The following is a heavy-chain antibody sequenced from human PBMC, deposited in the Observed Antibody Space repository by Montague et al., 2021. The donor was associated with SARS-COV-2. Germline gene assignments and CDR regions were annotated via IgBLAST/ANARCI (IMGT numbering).Heavy chain of an antibody. V-gene: IGHV4-59*12. D-gene: IGHD1-26*01. CDR1: GGSISTYP. Sequence: SETLSLTCTVSGGSISTYPWSWIRQPPGKALEWIGHIHSDGDTTYNPSLKSRVTISVDTSKNQFSLKMTSVTAADTAMYYCARGSGNYYSAFDNWGQGNLVTVSS. CDR3: ARGSGNYYSAFDN. CDR2: IHSDGDT. J-gene: IGHJ4*02.